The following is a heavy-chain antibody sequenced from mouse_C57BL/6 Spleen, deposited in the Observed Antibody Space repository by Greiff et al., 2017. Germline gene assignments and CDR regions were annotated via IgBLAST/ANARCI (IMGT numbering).Heavy chain of an antibody. D-gene: IGHD2-3*01. J-gene: IGHJ2*01. CDR2: ISSGSSTI. V-gene: IGHV5-17*01. CDR3: ARKRIIYDGYFFDY. Sequence: EVQVVESGGGLVKPGGSLKLSCAASGFTFSDYGMHWVRQAPEKGLEWVAYISSGSSTIYYADTVKGRFTISRDNAKNTLFLQMTSLRSEDTAMYYCARKRIIYDGYFFDYWGQGTTLTVSS. CDR1: GFTFSDYG.